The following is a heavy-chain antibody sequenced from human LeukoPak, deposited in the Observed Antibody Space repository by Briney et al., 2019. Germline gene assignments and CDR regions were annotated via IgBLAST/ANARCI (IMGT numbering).Heavy chain of an antibody. D-gene: IGHD3-16*01. CDR1: GFTFDDYA. CDR2: ITWNSDSI. Sequence: PGRSLRLSCAASGFTFDDYAMHWVRQAPGKGLEWVSGITWNSDSIDYADSVKGRFTISRDNAKNSLYLQMNSLRAEDMALYYCAKGGGGRLIYYYYMDVWGKGTTVIVSS. CDR3: AKGGGGRLIYYYYMDV. V-gene: IGHV3-9*03. J-gene: IGHJ6*03.